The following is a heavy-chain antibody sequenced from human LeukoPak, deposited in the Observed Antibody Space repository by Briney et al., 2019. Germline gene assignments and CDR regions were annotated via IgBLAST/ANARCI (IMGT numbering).Heavy chain of an antibody. J-gene: IGHJ4*02. CDR3: AKEYSGYDFDY. D-gene: IGHD5-12*01. CDR1: GFTLRSYD. CDR2: TSGSGVNS. Sequence: GSLRLSCAASGFTLRSYDMSWVRQAPGKGLEWVAATSGSGVNSYYADSVRGRFTNSRDNSQNTLYLQMDSLRAEDTALYYCAKEYSGYDFDYWGQGTLVTVSS. V-gene: IGHV3-23*01.